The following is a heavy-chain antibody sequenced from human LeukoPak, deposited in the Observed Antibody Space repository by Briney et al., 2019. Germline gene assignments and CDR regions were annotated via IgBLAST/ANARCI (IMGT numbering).Heavy chain of an antibody. J-gene: IGHJ4*02. CDR2: IKSDGSIT. V-gene: IGHV3-74*01. Sequence: GGSLRLSCPASGFTFSRYWMHWVRQAPGKGLVWVSRIKSDGSITTYADSVKGRFTISRDNAKNTLYLQMNSLRAEDTAVYYCARDPFYGDADLDSWGQGTLVTVSS. CDR3: ARDPFYGDADLDS. CDR1: GFTFSRYW. D-gene: IGHD4-17*01.